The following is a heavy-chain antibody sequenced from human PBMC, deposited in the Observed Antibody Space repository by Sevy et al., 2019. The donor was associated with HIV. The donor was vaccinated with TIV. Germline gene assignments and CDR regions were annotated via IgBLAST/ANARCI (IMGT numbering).Heavy chain of an antibody. CDR1: GFSFNSFG. J-gene: IGHJ4*02. V-gene: IGHV3-30*02. Sequence: GGSLRLSCVGSGFSFNSFGMHWVRQAPGKGLEWVAFIRYDGSNKYYADSVKGRFTISRDNSKNTLYLQMNSLRAEDTAVYYCGREITIFGVVIDYWGQGTLVTVSS. CDR3: GREITIFGVVIDY. CDR2: IRYDGSNK. D-gene: IGHD3-3*01.